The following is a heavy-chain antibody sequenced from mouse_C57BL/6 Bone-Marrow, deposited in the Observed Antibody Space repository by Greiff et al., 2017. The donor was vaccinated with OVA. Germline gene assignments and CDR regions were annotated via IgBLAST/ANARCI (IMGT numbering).Heavy chain of an antibody. CDR3: ARSILED. V-gene: IGHV1-42*01. CDR1: GYSFTGYY. D-gene: IGHD2-12*01. Sequence: VQLQQSGPELVQPGASVKISCKASGYSFTGYYMNWVKQSPEKSLEWLGEINPSTGGTTYNQKFKAKATLTVAKSSSTAYMQLKSLASEDSAVYYCARSILEDWGQGTTLTVSS. J-gene: IGHJ2*01. CDR2: INPSTGGT.